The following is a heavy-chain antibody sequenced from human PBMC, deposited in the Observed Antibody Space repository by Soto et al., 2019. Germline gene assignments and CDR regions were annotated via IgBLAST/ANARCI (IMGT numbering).Heavy chain of an antibody. Sequence: QITLKESGPTLVKPTQTLTLTCTFSGFSLSSTRMAVGWIRQPPGKALEWLALIYWDDDKSYSPFLKSRLTITKATSTNQVVLTMSNMDTVDTARYYCAHIVVAGLGYYFDYWGQGTLVTVSS. D-gene: IGHD6-19*01. CDR1: GFSLSSTRMA. V-gene: IGHV2-5*02. J-gene: IGHJ4*02. CDR3: AHIVVAGLGYYFDY. CDR2: IYWDDDK.